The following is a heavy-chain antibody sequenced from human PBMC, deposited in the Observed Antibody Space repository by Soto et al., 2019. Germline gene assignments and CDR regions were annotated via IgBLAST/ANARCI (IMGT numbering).Heavy chain of an antibody. CDR3: ARDLTYYYMDV. Sequence: GGSLRLSCAASGFTFSSYSMNWVRQAPGKGLEWVSYISSSSSTIYYADSVKGRFTISRDNAKNSLYLQMNSLRAEDTTVYYCARDLTYYYMDVWGKGTTVTVSS. CDR1: GFTFSSYS. J-gene: IGHJ6*03. CDR2: ISSSSSTI. V-gene: IGHV3-48*04.